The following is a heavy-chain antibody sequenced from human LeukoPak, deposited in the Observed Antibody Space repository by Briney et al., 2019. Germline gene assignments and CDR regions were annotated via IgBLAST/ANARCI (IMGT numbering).Heavy chain of an antibody. CDR2: MNPNSGNT. J-gene: IGHJ4*02. CDR3: ARGRVAAAGKLYFDY. Sequence: ASVKVSCKASIYTFTSYDINWVRQATGQGLEWMGWMNPNSGNTGYAQKFQGRVTMTRNTSISTAYMELSSLRSEDTAVYYCARGRVAAAGKLYFDYWGQGTLVTVSS. CDR1: IYTFTSYD. V-gene: IGHV1-8*01. D-gene: IGHD6-13*01.